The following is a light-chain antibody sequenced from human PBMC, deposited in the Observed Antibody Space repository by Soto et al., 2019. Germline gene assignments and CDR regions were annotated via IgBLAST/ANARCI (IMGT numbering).Light chain of an antibody. J-gene: IGLJ1*01. CDR2: GVT. CDR3: SSFTSNRIYV. CDR1: HNDIGTYDY. V-gene: IGLV2-14*03. Sequence: QSALTQPTSVSGSPGQSITISCTGNHNDIGTYDYVSWYQQHPGRAPGLLIHGVTTRPSGISDRFSASKSGLTASLTISGLQPEDEADYYCSSFTSNRIYVFGPGTK.